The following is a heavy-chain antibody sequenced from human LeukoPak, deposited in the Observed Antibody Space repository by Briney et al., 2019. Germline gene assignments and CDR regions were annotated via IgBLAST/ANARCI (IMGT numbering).Heavy chain of an antibody. CDR1: GYTFTSCD. Sequence: ASVKVSRKASGYTFTSCDVSWVRQAPGQGLEWMGWIRAYNGDTKYAEKFQGRVTMTTDTSTSTVHMELRGLKSDDTAVYYCARWNLGELLVVNWFDSWGQGTQVIVSS. J-gene: IGHJ5*01. CDR2: IRAYNGDT. D-gene: IGHD3-16*01. CDR3: ARWNLGELLVVNWFDS. V-gene: IGHV1-18*01.